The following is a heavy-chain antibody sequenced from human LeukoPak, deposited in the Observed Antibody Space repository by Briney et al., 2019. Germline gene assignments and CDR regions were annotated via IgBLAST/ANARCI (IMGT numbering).Heavy chain of an antibody. CDR2: ISSSSSYI. D-gene: IGHD5-18*01. CDR3: ARDHSYGDFDY. V-gene: IGHV3-21*01. CDR1: GFAFSSYS. J-gene: IGHJ4*02. Sequence: GGSLRLSCAASGFAFSSYSMNWVRQAPGRGLEWVSSISSSSSYIYYADSVKGRFTIPRDNAKNSLYLQMNSLRAEDTAVYYCARDHSYGDFDYWGQGTLVTVSS.